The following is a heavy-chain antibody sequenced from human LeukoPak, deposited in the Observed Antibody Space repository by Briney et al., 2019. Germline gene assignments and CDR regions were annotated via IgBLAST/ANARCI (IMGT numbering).Heavy chain of an antibody. V-gene: IGHV5-51*01. Sequence: GGSLKISYKGSGYSFKSYWIGWVRRMPGKGMEWMGIIYPCDSDTRYSPSFQAQLTISADKSISTAYLQWSSLKASDTAMYYCARPPGSSGYYYVHWGQGTLVTVSS. CDR2: IYPCDSDT. CDR1: GYSFKSYW. CDR3: ARPPGSSGYYYVH. J-gene: IGHJ4*02. D-gene: IGHD3-22*01.